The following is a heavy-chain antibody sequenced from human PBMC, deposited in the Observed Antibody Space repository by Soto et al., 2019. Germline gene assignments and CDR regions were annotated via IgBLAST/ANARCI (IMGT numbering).Heavy chain of an antibody. V-gene: IGHV3-23*01. CDR3: AKGAWLDY. CDR2: VRGRDGST. D-gene: IGHD5-12*01. Sequence: EVQLLESGGGLVQPGASLRLSCAASGFTFTTFDMSWARKAPGKGMEWVSVVRGRDGSTSYADSLKGRFTLSKDSSKNTLYLQMNSLRAEYTALYYCAKGAWLDYWGQGTLVTVSS. J-gene: IGHJ4*02. CDR1: GFTFTTFD.